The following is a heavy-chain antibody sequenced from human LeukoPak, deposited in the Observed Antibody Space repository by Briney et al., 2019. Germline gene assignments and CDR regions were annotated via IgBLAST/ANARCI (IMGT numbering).Heavy chain of an antibody. D-gene: IGHD3/OR15-3a*01. Sequence: GGSLRLSCAASGFTFSSHSMNWVRQAPGKGLEWVAVISYDGSNKYYADSVKGRFTISRDNSKNTLYLQMNSLRAEDTAVYYCARDQRFLAWYYYYGMDVWGQGTTVTVSS. V-gene: IGHV3-30*03. CDR2: ISYDGSNK. J-gene: IGHJ6*02. CDR3: ARDQRFLAWYYYYGMDV. CDR1: GFTFSSHS.